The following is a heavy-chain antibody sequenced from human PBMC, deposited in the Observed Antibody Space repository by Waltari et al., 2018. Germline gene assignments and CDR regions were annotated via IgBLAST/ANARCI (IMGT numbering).Heavy chain of an antibody. Sequence: EVQLVESGGGLVQPGGSLRLSCAASGFTFSSYSMNWVRQAPGKGLEGVSYISSSSSTRYYAGSVKGRFTISRDNAKNSLYLQMNSLRAEDTAVYYCARGKNNPADYWGQGTLVTVSS. CDR3: ARGKNNPADY. CDR1: GFTFSSYS. J-gene: IGHJ4*02. CDR2: ISSSSSTR. V-gene: IGHV3-48*01.